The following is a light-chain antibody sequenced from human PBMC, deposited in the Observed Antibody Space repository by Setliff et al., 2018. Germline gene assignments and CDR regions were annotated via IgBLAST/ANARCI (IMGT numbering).Light chain of an antibody. CDR2: EVS. V-gene: IGLV2-8*01. CDR1: SSGVGGYNY. CDR3: SSYAGSNNFPYV. J-gene: IGLJ1*01. Sequence: LAQPPSASGSPGQSVTISCTGTSSGVGGYNYVSWYQQHPGKAPKLMIYEVSKRPSGVPDRFSGSKSGNTASLTVSGLQAEDEADYYCSSYAGSNNFPYVFGTGTKVTVL.